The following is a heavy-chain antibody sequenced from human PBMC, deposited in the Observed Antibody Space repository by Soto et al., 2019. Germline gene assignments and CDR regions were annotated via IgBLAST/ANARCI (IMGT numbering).Heavy chain of an antibody. CDR3: AGTGYSSGNFDY. Sequence: SETLSLTCTVSGGSISSSSYYWGWIRQPPGKGLEWIGSIYYSGSTYYNPSLKSRVTISVDTSKNQFYLKLSSVTAADTDVYYCAGTGYSSGNFDYWGQGTLVTVSS. CDR2: IYYSGST. J-gene: IGHJ4*02. V-gene: IGHV4-39*01. D-gene: IGHD6-19*01. CDR1: GGSISSSSYY.